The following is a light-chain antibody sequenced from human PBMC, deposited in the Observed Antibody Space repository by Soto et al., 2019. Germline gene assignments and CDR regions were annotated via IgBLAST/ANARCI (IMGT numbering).Light chain of an antibody. CDR1: RDISNY. V-gene: IGKV1-33*01. Sequence: DIQMTQSPCSLSASVGDRVTITCQASRDISNYLNWYQHKPGKVPKLLIYDASKLETGVPSRFGGSGSGTHFTFTINSLQPEDVATYYCQQNDNLPPLTFGGGTKVDIK. CDR2: DAS. CDR3: QQNDNLPPLT. J-gene: IGKJ4*01.